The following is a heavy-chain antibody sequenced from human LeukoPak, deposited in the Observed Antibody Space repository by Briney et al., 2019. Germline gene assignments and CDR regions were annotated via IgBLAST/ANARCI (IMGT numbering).Heavy chain of an antibody. CDR1: GGSISSGGYY. J-gene: IGHJ5*02. Sequence: PSQALSLTCTVSGGSISSGGYYWSWIRQPPGKGLEWIGEINHSGSTNYNPSLKSRVTISVDTSKNQFSLKLSSVTAADTAVYYCARGEPHYYYDSSGYYYPWGQGTLVTVSS. CDR2: INHSGST. D-gene: IGHD3-22*01. V-gene: IGHV4-30-2*01. CDR3: ARGEPHYYYDSSGYYYP.